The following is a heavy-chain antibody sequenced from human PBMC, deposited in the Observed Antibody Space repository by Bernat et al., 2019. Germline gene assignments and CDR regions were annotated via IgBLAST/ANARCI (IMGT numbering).Heavy chain of an antibody. V-gene: IGHV3-15*01. D-gene: IGHD4-17*01. CDR1: GFTFSNAW. Sequence: EVQLVESGGGLVKPGGSLRLSCAASGFTFSNAWMSWVRQAPGKGLEWVGRIKSKTDGGTTDYAAPVKGRFTISRDDSKNTLYLQMNSLKTEDTAVYYCTPGATTVTTKHFQHWGQGTLVTVSS. CDR3: TPGATTVTTKHFQH. J-gene: IGHJ1*01. CDR2: IKSKTDGGTT.